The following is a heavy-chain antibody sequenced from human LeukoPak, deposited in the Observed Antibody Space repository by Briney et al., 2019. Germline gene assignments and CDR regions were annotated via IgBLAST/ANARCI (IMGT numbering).Heavy chain of an antibody. V-gene: IGHV1-2*02. CDR1: GYTFTGYY. CDR3: ARADSVPAGDYHYWYMDV. CDR2: INPNTGGT. Sequence: ASVKVSCKASGYTFTGYYMHWVRQDPRQGLQWMGWINPNTGGTDYAQKFQGRVTMTRDTSISTVYMELSSLRPDDTAVYYCARADSVPAGDYHYWYMDVWGKGTTVTVSS. J-gene: IGHJ6*03. D-gene: IGHD2-2*01.